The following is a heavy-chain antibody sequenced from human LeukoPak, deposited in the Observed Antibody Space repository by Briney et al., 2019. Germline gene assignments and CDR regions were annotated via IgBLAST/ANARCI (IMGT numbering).Heavy chain of an antibody. CDR3: AKGRKRLLWFGELSSVTRNWFDP. Sequence: PGGSLRLSCAASGFTFSSYSMNWVRQAPGKGLEWVSGISRNSGSIGYADSVKGRFTISRDNAKNSLYLQMNSLRAEDTALYYCAKGRKRLLWFGELSSVTRNWFDPWGQGTLVTVSS. CDR1: GFTFSSYS. V-gene: IGHV3-9*01. J-gene: IGHJ5*02. CDR2: ISRNSGSI. D-gene: IGHD3-10*01.